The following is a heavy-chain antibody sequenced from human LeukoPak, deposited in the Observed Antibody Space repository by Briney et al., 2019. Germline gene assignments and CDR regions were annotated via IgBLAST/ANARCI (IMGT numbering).Heavy chain of an antibody. CDR1: GSSFTSYW. CDR2: IYPGDSHT. CDR3: ARDETSGGGLDY. D-gene: IGHD2-15*01. Sequence: GESLKISCKGSGSSFTSYWIGWVRQMPGKGLEWMGIIYPGDSHTRYSPSFQGQVTISADKSISTAYLQWSSLEASDTAIHYCARDETSGGGLDYWGQGTLVTVSS. V-gene: IGHV5-51*01. J-gene: IGHJ4*02.